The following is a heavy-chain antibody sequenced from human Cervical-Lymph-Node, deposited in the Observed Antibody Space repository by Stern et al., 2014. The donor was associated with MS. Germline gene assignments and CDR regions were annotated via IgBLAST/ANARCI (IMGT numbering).Heavy chain of an antibody. CDR2: ISWNSGSI. CDR1: GVTFDDYA. Sequence: EVQLVQSGGGLVQPGRSLRLSCAASGVTFDDYAMHWVRQAPGKGLEWVSGISWNSGSIGYADSVKGRFTISRDNAKNSLYLQMNSLRAEDTALYYCARSKVIVGAPFDYWGQGTLVTVSS. V-gene: IGHV3-9*01. CDR3: ARSKVIVGAPFDY. J-gene: IGHJ4*02. D-gene: IGHD1-26*01.